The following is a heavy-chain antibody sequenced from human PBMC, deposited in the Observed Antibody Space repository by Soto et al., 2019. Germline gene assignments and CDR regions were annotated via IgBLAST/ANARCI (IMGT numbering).Heavy chain of an antibody. J-gene: IGHJ6*02. CDR3: ARWGIVVVPAAYYGMDV. V-gene: IGHV1-46*01. CDR1: GYTFTSYY. Sequence: ASVKVSCKASGYTFTSYYMHWVRQAPGQGLEWMGIINPSGGSTSYAQKFQGRVTMTRDTSTSTVYMELSSLRSEDTAVYYCARWGIVVVPAAYYGMDVWGRGTTVTVSS. CDR2: INPSGGST. D-gene: IGHD2-2*01.